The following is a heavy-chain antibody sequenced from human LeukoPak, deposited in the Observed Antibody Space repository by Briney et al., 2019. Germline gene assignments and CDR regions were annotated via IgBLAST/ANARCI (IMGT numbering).Heavy chain of an antibody. CDR1: GFTFSSYS. Sequence: GGSLRLSCAASGFTFSSYSMNWVRQAPGKGLEWVSAISGSGGSTYYADSVKGRFTISRDNSKNTLYLQMNSLRAEDTAVYYCAKGSLRPGAMFDPWGQGTLVTVSS. CDR3: AKGSLRPGAMFDP. D-gene: IGHD1-26*01. V-gene: IGHV3-23*01. J-gene: IGHJ5*02. CDR2: ISGSGGST.